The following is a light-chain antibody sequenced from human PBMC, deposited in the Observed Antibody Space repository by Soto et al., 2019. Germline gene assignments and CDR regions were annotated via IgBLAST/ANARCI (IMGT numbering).Light chain of an antibody. CDR3: QQYSSLPHT. CDR1: QSVTNNY. V-gene: IGKV3-20*01. Sequence: SVLTQSPGTLSLSPGERATLSCRATQSVTNNYFAWSQQKPGQSPRLLIYGVSSRATDIPDRFSGSGSGTDLTLTLSRLAPEHFVVYYCQQYSSLPHTFSQGTKLEVK. CDR2: GVS. J-gene: IGKJ2*01.